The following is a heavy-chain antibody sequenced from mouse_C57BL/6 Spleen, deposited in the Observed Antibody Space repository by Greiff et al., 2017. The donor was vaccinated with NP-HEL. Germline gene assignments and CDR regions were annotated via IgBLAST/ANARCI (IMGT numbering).Heavy chain of an antibody. J-gene: IGHJ4*01. D-gene: IGHD4-1*01. CDR3: ARPLTVPYAMDY. CDR1: GYTFTSYW. Sequence: QVQLQQPGAELVRPGTSVKLSCKASGYTFTSYWMHWVKQRPGQGLEWIGVIDPSDSYTNYNQKFKGKATLTVDTSSSTAYMQLSSLTSEDSAVYYCARPLTVPYAMDYWGQGTSVTVS. V-gene: IGHV1-59*01. CDR2: IDPSDSYT.